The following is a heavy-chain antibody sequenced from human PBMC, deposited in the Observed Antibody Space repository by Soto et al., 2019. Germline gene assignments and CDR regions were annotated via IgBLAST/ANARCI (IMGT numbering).Heavy chain of an antibody. CDR3: ARGLPMATTDPSCYFDY. D-gene: IGHD5-12*01. CDR1: GFTFSSYS. CDR2: ISSSSSYI. Sequence: PGGSLRLSCAASGFTFSSYSMNWVRQAPGKGLEWVSSISSSSSYIYYADSVKGRFTISRDNAKNSLYLQMNSLRAEDTAVYYCARGLPMATTDPSCYFDYWGQGTLVTVSS. J-gene: IGHJ4*02. V-gene: IGHV3-21*01.